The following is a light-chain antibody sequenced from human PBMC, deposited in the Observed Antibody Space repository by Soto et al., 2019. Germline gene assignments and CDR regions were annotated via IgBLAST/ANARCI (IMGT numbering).Light chain of an antibody. CDR1: ISNIGAGYD. J-gene: IGLJ1*01. CDR3: QSYDGSLLGFV. V-gene: IGLV1-40*01. CDR2: GKN. Sequence: QSVLTQPPSVTGAPGQRVTISCTGSISNIGAGYDVHWYQQLPGTAPKLLIYGKNNRPSGVPDRFSGSKSGTSASLAITGLQAEDAADYYCQSYDGSLLGFVFGSGTKVTV.